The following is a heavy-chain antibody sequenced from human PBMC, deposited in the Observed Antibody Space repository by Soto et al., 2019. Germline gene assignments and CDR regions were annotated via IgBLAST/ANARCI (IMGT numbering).Heavy chain of an antibody. CDR1: GFTFSSYG. V-gene: IGHV3-33*01. CDR3: ARDPTPYYARPCYFDY. CDR2: IWYDGSNK. Sequence: QVQLVESGGGVVQPGRSLRLSCAASGFTFSSYGMHWVRQAPGKGLEWVAVIWYDGSNKYYADSVKGRFTISRDNSKNTLYLQMNSLRAEDTAVYYCARDPTPYYARPCYFDYWGQGTLVTVSS. D-gene: IGHD3-22*01. J-gene: IGHJ4*02.